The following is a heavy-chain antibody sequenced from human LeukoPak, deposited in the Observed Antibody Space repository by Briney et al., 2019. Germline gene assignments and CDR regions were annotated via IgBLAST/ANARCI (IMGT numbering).Heavy chain of an antibody. CDR2: IIPILGIA. D-gene: IGHD2-15*01. CDR3: AREVVVVVAATGAFDI. Sequence: ASVKVSCKASGGTXSSYAISWVRQAPGQGLEWMGRIIPILGIANYAQKFQGRVTITADKSTSTAYMELSSLRSEGTAVYYCAREVVVVVAATGAFDIWGQGTMVTGSS. J-gene: IGHJ3*02. V-gene: IGHV1-69*04. CDR1: GGTXSSYA.